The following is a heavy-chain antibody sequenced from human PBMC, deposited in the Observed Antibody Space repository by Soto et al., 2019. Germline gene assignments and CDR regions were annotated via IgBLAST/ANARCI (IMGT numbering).Heavy chain of an antibody. CDR1: GFTFSSYA. Sequence: GVSLRLSCAASGFTFSSYAMHWVRRAPGKGLEGVAVISYDGSNKYYADSVKGRFTISRDNSKNTLYLQMNSLRAEDTAVYYCARPGRRDSSGYYYTTELEYFKQWGQGKLGNVS. D-gene: IGHD3-22*01. CDR3: ARPGRRDSSGYYYTTELEYFKQ. CDR2: ISYDGSNK. J-gene: IGHJ1*01. V-gene: IGHV3-30-3*01.